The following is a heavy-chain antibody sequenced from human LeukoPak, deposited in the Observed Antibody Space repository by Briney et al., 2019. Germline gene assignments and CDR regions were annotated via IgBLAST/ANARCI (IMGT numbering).Heavy chain of an antibody. CDR3: ARDRGPYYDHQNDI. V-gene: IGHV4-4*07. D-gene: IGHD3-22*01. J-gene: IGHJ3*02. CDR1: GGSISSYY. Sequence: SETLSLTCTVSGGSISSYYWSWIRQPAGKGLEWIWRIYTSGSTNYNPSLKSRVTMSVDTSKNQFSLKLSSVTAADTAVYYCARDRGPYYDHQNDIWGQGTMVTVSS. CDR2: IYTSGST.